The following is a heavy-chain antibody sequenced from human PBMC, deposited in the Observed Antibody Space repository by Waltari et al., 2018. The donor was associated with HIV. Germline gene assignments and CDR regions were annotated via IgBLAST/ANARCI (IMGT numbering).Heavy chain of an antibody. CDR1: GFTFSSYW. J-gene: IGHJ4*02. CDR2: RKQDGSEK. Sequence: EVQLVESGGGLVQPGGSLRLSCAASGFTFSSYWMSWVRQAPGKGLEWVANRKQDGSEKYYVDSVKGRFTISRDNAKNSLYLQMNSLRAEDTAVYYCARDWYHPYYDSSGSTDYWGQGTLVTVSS. D-gene: IGHD3-22*01. V-gene: IGHV3-7*01. CDR3: ARDWYHPYYDSSGSTDY.